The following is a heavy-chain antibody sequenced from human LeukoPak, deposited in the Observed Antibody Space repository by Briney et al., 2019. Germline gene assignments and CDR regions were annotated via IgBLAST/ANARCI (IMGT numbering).Heavy chain of an antibody. J-gene: IGHJ4*02. CDR1: GGSISSYY. CDR3: AIGDYSNPLGY. D-gene: IGHD4-11*01. Sequence: SETLCLTCAVSGGSISSYYWSWVRQPPGKGLEWIGYIYYSGSTYYNPSRKSRVTRSVDTSKNQFSLKLSSVTAADTAVYYCAIGDYSNPLGYWGQGTLVTVSS. CDR2: IYYSGST. V-gene: IGHV4-59*12.